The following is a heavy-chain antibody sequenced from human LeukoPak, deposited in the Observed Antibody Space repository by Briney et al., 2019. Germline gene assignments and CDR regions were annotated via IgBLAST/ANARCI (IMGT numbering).Heavy chain of an antibody. CDR3: TTEAIVVVTAGY. D-gene: IGHD2-21*02. J-gene: IGHJ4*02. V-gene: IGHV3-15*01. CDR2: IKSKTDGGTT. CDR1: GFTVSSNY. Sequence: GSLRLSCAASGFTVSSNYMSWVRQAPGKGLEWVGRIKSKTDGGTTDYAAPVKGRFTISRDDSKNTLYLQMNSLKTEDTAVYYCTTEAIVVVTAGYWGQGTLVTVSS.